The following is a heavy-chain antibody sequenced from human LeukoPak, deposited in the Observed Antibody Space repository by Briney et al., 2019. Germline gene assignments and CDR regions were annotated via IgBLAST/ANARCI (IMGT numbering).Heavy chain of an antibody. CDR1: GFTFSSYG. D-gene: IGHD4-17*01. J-gene: IGHJ4*02. V-gene: IGHV3-33*01. CDR2: IWYDGSNK. Sequence: WRSLRLSCAASGFTFSSYGMHWVRQAPGKGLEWVAVIWYDGSNKYYADSVKGRFTISRDNSKNTLYLQMNSLRAEDTAVYYCAWSTVTTLSYFDYWGQGTLVTVSS. CDR3: AWSTVTTLSYFDY.